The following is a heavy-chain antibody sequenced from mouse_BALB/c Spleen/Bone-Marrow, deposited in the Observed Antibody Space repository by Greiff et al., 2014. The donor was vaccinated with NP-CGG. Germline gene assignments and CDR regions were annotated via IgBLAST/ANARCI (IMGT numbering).Heavy chain of an antibody. CDR1: GYTFSSYW. CDR3: ARDHFDY. J-gene: IGHJ2*01. Sequence: QVQLKESGAELMKPGASVKISCKATGYTFSSYWIEWIKQRPGHGLEWIGEILPGSVTTNYNGRFKGKATFTADPSSNTAYMQLSSLTSEDSAVYYCARDHFDYWGPGTTLTVSS. V-gene: IGHV1-9*01. CDR2: ILPGSVTT.